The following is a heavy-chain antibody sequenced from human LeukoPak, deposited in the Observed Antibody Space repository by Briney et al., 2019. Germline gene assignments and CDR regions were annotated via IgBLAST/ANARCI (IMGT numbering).Heavy chain of an antibody. D-gene: IGHD4-23*01. CDR1: GFTFSNYG. J-gene: IGHJ4*02. Sequence: GGSLRLSCAASGFTFSNYGKYWVRHAPGKGLVWVSRINTDATSTIYADSVKGRFTLSRDNAKNTLYLEMNSLRAEDTAVCYCARDAGGGLDYWGQGTLVTVSS. CDR2: INTDATST. CDR3: ARDAGGGLDY. V-gene: IGHV3-74*01.